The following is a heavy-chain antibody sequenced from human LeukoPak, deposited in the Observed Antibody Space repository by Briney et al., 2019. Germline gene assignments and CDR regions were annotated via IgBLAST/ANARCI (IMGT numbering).Heavy chain of an antibody. Sequence: PGRSLRLSCAASGFTFSSYGMHWVRQAPGKGLEWVAVISYDGSNKYYADSVKGRFTISRDNSKNTLYLQMNSLRAEDTAVYYCAKEGATVTTLLQYYYYYMDVWGKGTTVTVSS. CDR3: AKEGATVTTLLQYYYYYMDV. D-gene: IGHD4-17*01. V-gene: IGHV3-30*18. CDR2: ISYDGSNK. CDR1: GFTFSSYG. J-gene: IGHJ6*03.